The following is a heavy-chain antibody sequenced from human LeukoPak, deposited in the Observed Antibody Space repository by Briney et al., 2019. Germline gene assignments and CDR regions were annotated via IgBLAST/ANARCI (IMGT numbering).Heavy chain of an antibody. V-gene: IGHV3-20*04. D-gene: IGHD2-2*01. CDR3: ARDRLKYCSNTTCYRLDY. CDR1: GFTFDDYG. Sequence: PGGSLRLSCAASGFTFDDYGMSWVRQAPGKGLEWVSGINWNGGSTGYADSVKGRFTISRDNAKNSLYLQMNSLRAEDTAVYYCARDRLKYCSNTTCYRLDYWGQGTLVTVSS. CDR2: INWNGGST. J-gene: IGHJ4*02.